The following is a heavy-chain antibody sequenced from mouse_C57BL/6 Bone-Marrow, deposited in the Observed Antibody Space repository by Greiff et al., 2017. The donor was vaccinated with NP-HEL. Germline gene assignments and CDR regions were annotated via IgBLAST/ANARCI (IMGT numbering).Heavy chain of an antibody. CDR3: ARGGNYGYFDY. V-gene: IGHV1-82*01. J-gene: IGHJ2*01. CDR1: GYAFSSSW. D-gene: IGHD2-1*01. CDR2: IYPGDGDT. Sequence: VKLQQSGPELVKPGASVKISCKASGYAFSSSWMNWVKQRPGKGLEWIGRIYPGDGDTNYNGKFKGKATLTADKSSSTAYMQLSSLTSEDSAVYFCARGGNYGYFDYWGQGTTLTVSS.